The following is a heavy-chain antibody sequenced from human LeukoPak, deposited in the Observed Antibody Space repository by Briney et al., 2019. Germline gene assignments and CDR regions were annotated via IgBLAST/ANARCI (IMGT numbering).Heavy chain of an antibody. CDR3: ARELQYPFYYYYYMDV. CDR1: GYTFTSYC. V-gene: IGHV1-18*01. J-gene: IGHJ6*03. Sequence: ASVKVSCKASGYTFTSYCISWVRQAPGQGLEWMGWISAYNGNTNYAQKLQGRVTMTTDTSTSTAYMELRSLRSDDTAVYYCARELQYPFYYYYYMDVWGKGTTVTVSS. CDR2: ISAYNGNT. D-gene: IGHD4-11*01.